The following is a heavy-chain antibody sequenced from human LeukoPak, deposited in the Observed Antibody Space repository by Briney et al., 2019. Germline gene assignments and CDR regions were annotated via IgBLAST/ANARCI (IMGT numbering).Heavy chain of an antibody. Sequence: GGSLRLSCAASGFTVSSNYMSWVRQASGKGLEWVSVIYSGGSSYYADSVKGRFTISRDNSKNTLYLQMNSLRAEDTAVYYCARGYDGWYTLDYWGQGALVTVSS. CDR1: GFTVSSNY. CDR2: IYSGGSS. D-gene: IGHD6-19*01. CDR3: ARGYDGWYTLDY. V-gene: IGHV3-66*01. J-gene: IGHJ4*02.